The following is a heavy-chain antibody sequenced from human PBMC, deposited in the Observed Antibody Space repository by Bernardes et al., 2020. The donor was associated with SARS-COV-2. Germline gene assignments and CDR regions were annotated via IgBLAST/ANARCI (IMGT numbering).Heavy chain of an antibody. CDR1: GGSISSSSYY. CDR3: ATQIVVVPAAAPVLRYFDWLKGAWFDP. J-gene: IGHJ5*02. CDR2: IYYSGST. D-gene: IGHD3-9*01. Sequence: SEPLSLTCTVSGGSISSSSYYWGWIRQPPGKGLEWIGSIYYSGSTYYNPSLKSRVTISVDTSKNQFSLKLSSVTAADTAVYYCATQIVVVPAAAPVLRYFDWLKGAWFDPWGQGTLVTVSS. V-gene: IGHV4-39*01.